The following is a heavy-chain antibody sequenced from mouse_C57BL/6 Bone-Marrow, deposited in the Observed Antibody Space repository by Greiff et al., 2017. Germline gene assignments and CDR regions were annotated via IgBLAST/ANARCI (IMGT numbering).Heavy chain of an antibody. CDR1: GYTFTSYW. Sequence: QVQLQQPGAELVMPGASVKLSCKASGYTFTSYWMHWVKQRPGQGLEWIGEIDPSDSYTNYNQKFKGKATLTVDKSSSTAYMQLSSLTSEDSAVYYCARYGYYYYYAMDYWGQGTSVTVSS. J-gene: IGHJ4*01. V-gene: IGHV1-69*01. CDR3: ARYGYYYYYAMDY. CDR2: IDPSDSYT. D-gene: IGHD2-3*01.